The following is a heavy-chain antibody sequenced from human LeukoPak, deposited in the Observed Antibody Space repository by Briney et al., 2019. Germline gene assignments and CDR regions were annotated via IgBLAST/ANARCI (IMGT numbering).Heavy chain of an antibody. Sequence: GGSLRLSCAASGFTFSSYSMNWVRQTPGKGLEWVSSISSSSSYIYYADSVKGRFTISRDNAKNSLYLQMNSLRAEDTAVYYCAREMYSSSSGDYWGQGTLVTVSS. CDR1: GFTFSSYS. J-gene: IGHJ4*02. D-gene: IGHD6-6*01. V-gene: IGHV3-21*01. CDR2: ISSSSSYI. CDR3: AREMYSSSSGDY.